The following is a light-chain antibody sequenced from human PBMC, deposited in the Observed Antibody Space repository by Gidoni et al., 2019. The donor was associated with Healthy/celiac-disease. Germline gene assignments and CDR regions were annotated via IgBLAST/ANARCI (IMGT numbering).Light chain of an antibody. CDR2: GKN. CDR1: SLRSYY. V-gene: IGLV3-19*01. J-gene: IGLJ2*01. CDR3: NSRDSSGNHVV. Sequence: VALGQTVRITCQGDSLRSYYASWYQQKPGQAPVLVIYGKNNRPSGIPDRFSGSSSGNTASLTITGAQAEDEADYYCNSRDSSGNHVVFGGGTKLTVL.